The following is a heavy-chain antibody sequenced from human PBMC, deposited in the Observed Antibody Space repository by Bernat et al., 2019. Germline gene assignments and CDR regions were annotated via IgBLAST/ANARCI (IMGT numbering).Heavy chain of an antibody. Sequence: EVQLVESGGGLVKPGGSLRLSCAASGFTFSSYSMNWVRQAPGKGLEWVSSISSSSSYIYYADSVKGRFTISRDNAKNSLYLQMNSLRAEDTAVYYCLPPLYDSSGYYLFDYWGQGTLVTVSS. D-gene: IGHD3-22*01. CDR3: LPPLYDSSGYYLFDY. CDR1: GFTFSSYS. V-gene: IGHV3-21*01. CDR2: ISSSSSYI. J-gene: IGHJ4*02.